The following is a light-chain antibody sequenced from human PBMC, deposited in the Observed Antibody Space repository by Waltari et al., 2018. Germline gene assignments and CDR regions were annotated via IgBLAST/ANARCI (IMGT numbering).Light chain of an antibody. CDR1: SSDVGGYNY. V-gene: IGLV2-14*01. Sequence: QSALTQPASVSGSPGQSIPISCTGTSSDVGGYNYVSWYQHHPVNVPKLIISEVNNRPSGVAHGFSGSKSGNTASLSIAGLQTEDEADYYCSSYTSSTTLVFGTGTKVTVL. J-gene: IGLJ1*01. CDR2: EVN. CDR3: SSYTSSTTLV.